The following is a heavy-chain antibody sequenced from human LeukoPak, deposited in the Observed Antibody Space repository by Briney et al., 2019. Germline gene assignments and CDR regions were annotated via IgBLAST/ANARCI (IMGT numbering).Heavy chain of an antibody. V-gene: IGHV1-8*03. CDR1: GYTFTSYD. Sequence: ASVKVSCKASGYTFTSYDINWVRQATGQGLEWMGWMNPNSGNTGYAQKFQGRVTITRNTSISTAYMELSSLRSEDTAVYYCARGQRQWLVFYYYYMDVWGKGTTVTVSS. J-gene: IGHJ6*03. CDR3: ARGQRQWLVFYYYYMDV. D-gene: IGHD6-19*01. CDR2: MNPNSGNT.